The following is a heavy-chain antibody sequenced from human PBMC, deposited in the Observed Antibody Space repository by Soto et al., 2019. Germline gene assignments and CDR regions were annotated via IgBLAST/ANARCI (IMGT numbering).Heavy chain of an antibody. Sequence: SLRLSCAASRFTFSSYAMCWVRQAPGKGLEWVSSISVSGGSTYYADSVKGRFTISRDNSKNTLYLQMNSLRAEDTAVYYCAKDGYRLPRNKQLEDWGPRTLVT. D-gene: IGHD6-13*01. CDR2: ISVSGGST. J-gene: IGHJ4*02. V-gene: IGHV3-23*01. CDR1: RFTFSSYA. CDR3: AKDGYRLPRNKQLED.